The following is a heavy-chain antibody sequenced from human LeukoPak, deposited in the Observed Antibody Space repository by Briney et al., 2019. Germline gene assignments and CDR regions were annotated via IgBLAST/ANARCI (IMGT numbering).Heavy chain of an antibody. V-gene: IGHV4-59*01. CDR2: IYYSGST. CDR1: GGSISSYY. J-gene: IGHJ5*02. D-gene: IGHD6-19*01. Sequence: SETLSLTCTVSGGSISSYYWSWIRQPPGKGLEWIGYIYYSGSTNYNPSLKSRVTISVDTSKNQFSLKLSSVTAADTAVYYCARDSSGWYNWFDPWGQGTLVTVSS. CDR3: ARDSSGWYNWFDP.